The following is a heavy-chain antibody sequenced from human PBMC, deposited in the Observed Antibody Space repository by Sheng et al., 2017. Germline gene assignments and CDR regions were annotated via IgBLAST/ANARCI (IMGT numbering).Heavy chain of an antibody. CDR2: ISYDGSNK. J-gene: IGHJ4*02. CDR1: GFTFSSYA. D-gene: IGHD6-6*01. CDR3: STLAVRLY. V-gene: IGHV3-30*04. Sequence: QVQLVESGGGVVQPGRSLRLSCAASGFTFSSYAMHWVRQAPGKGLEWVAVISYDGSNKYYADSVRGRFTISRDNSKNTLYLQMNSLRAEDTAVYYCSTLAVRLYWGQGTLVTVSS.